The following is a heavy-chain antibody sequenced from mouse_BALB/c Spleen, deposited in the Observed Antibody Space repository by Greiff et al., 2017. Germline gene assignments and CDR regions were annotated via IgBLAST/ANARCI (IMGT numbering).Heavy chain of an antibody. Sequence: EVKVEESGGGLVKPGGSLKLSCAASGFTFSSYAMSWVRQTPEKRLEWVATISSGGSYTYYPDSVKGRFTISRDNAKNTLYLQMSSLRSEDTAMYYCARQGGSSYGYAMDYWGQGTSVTVSS. D-gene: IGHD1-1*01. CDR2: ISSGGSYT. J-gene: IGHJ4*01. CDR3: ARQGGSSYGYAMDY. CDR1: GFTFSSYA. V-gene: IGHV5-9-3*01.